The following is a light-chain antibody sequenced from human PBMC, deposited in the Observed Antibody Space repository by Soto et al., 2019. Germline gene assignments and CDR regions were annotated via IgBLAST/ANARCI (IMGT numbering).Light chain of an antibody. CDR1: QSVTNPY. CDR2: ATS. V-gene: IGKV3-20*01. Sequence: VLGQSPGTLSLSPGERATLSCRASQSVTNPYLAWYQQRSGQAPRLLVYATSTRAVGVPDRFTGSGTGTDFTLTISRLEPEDFAVYYCQHYGRSPMFGPGTEVDI. J-gene: IGKJ1*01. CDR3: QHYGRSPM.